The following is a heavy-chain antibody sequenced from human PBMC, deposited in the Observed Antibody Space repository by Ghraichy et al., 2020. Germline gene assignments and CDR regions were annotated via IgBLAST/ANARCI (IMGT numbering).Heavy chain of an antibody. J-gene: IGHJ4*02. D-gene: IGHD2-15*01. Sequence: ASVKVSGKASGYTLANYGLSWVRQAPGQGLEWMGWISGYNGNTNYAQKFRGRVTLTRDTSTNTAYLELTSLRSDDTAIYYCARDQWSETEIVHYDYWGQGTLVTVSS. V-gene: IGHV1-18*04. CDR1: GYTLANYG. CDR2: ISGYNGNT. CDR3: ARDQWSETEIVHYDY.